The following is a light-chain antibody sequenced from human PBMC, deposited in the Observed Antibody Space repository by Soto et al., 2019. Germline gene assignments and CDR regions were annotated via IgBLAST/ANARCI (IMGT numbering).Light chain of an antibody. CDR3: CSYAGSYTWV. CDR1: SSDVGGYNY. Sequence: QSALTQPRSVSGSPGQSVTISCTGTSSDVGGYNYVSWYQQHPGKAPKLMIYDVNKRPSGVPDRFSGSKSGNTASLTISGLQAEDEADSYCCSYAGSYTWVFGGGTKLTVL. J-gene: IGLJ3*02. CDR2: DVN. V-gene: IGLV2-11*01.